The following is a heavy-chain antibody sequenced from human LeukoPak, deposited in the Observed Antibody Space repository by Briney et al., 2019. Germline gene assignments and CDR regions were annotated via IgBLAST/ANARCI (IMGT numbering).Heavy chain of an antibody. Sequence: GGSLRLSCAASGFTFSSYSMNWVRQAPGKGLEWVSYISSSSSTIYYADSVKGRFTISRDNAKNSLYLQMNSLRAEDTAVYFCAREGEHCSGTSCYTLHYYYYYMDVWGKGTTVTVS. CDR3: AREGEHCSGTSCYTLHYYYYYMDV. CDR2: ISSSSSTI. J-gene: IGHJ6*03. V-gene: IGHV3-48*01. CDR1: GFTFSSYS. D-gene: IGHD2-2*02.